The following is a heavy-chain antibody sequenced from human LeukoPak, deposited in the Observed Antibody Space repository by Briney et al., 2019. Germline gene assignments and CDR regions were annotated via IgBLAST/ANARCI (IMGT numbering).Heavy chain of an antibody. J-gene: IGHJ4*02. CDR3: ARGISHYFYPDY. V-gene: IGHV4-59*01. Sequence: SETLSLTCTVSGGSMSNYYWSWIRQPPGKGLEWIGYIYYSWSTNYNPPLKSRVTISVDTSKNQFSLKLSSVTAADTAVYYCARGISHYFYPDYWGQGTLVTVSS. D-gene: IGHD2/OR15-2a*01. CDR1: GGSMSNYY. CDR2: IYYSWST.